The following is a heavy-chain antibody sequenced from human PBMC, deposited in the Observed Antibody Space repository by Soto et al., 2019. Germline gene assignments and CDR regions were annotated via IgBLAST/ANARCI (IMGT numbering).Heavy chain of an antibody. D-gene: IGHD5-12*01. CDR2: ISGSGGST. CDR1: GFTFSNYA. Sequence: VDAGGSLRLSCAASGFTFSNYAMTWVRQAPGKGLEWVSAISGSGGSTYYADSVKGRFTISRDNSKNTLYLQMNSLRAEDTAVYYCAICKVGGVVTTIYSFDYWGQGTLVTVSS. J-gene: IGHJ4*02. V-gene: IGHV3-23*01. CDR3: AICKVGGVVTTIYSFDY.